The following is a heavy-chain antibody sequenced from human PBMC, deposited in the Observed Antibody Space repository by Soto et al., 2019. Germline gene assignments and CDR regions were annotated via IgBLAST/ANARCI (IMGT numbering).Heavy chain of an antibody. J-gene: IGHJ5*02. CDR2: IYYSGST. Sequence: PSETLSLTCTVSGGSISSYYWSWIRQPPGKGLEWIGYIYYSGSTNYNPSLRSRVTISVDTSKNQFSLKLSSVTAADTAVYYCARDSHSSSRYSSSYARGNWFDPWGQGTLVTVSS. V-gene: IGHV4-59*01. CDR1: GGSISSYY. D-gene: IGHD6-13*01. CDR3: ARDSHSSSRYSSSYARGNWFDP.